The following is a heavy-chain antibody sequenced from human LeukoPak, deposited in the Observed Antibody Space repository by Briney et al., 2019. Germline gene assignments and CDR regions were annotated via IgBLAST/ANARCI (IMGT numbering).Heavy chain of an antibody. CDR3: ARQRSLYYGSGFQSYFQH. CDR2: IYYSGST. J-gene: IGHJ1*01. D-gene: IGHD3-10*01. CDR1: GGSISSSSYY. V-gene: IGHV4-39*01. Sequence: SKTLSLTCTVSGGSISSSSYYWGWIRQPPGKGLERIGSIYYSGSTYYNPSLKSRVTISVDTSKNQFSLKLSSVTAADTAVYYCARQRSLYYGSGFQSYFQHWGQGTLVTVSS.